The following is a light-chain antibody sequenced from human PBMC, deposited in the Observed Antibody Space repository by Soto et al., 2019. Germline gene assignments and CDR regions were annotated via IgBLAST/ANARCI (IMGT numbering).Light chain of an antibody. CDR2: ENN. V-gene: IGLV1-51*02. J-gene: IGLJ3*02. CDR3: GTWDSSLSVGV. Sequence: QSVLTQPPSVSAAPGQKVTISCSGSSSNIGNNYVSWYQQRPGTAPKLLIYENNKRPSGIPDRFSGSKSGTSATLGITGLQTGDEADYYCGTWDSSLSVGVFGGGTKLTVL. CDR1: SSNIGNNY.